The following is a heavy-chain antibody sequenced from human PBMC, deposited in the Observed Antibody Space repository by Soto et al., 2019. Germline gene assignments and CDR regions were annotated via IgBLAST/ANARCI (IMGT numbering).Heavy chain of an antibody. V-gene: IGHV4-30-4*08. CDR3: AREGGESSDGLYYFDS. Sequence: SQRRSRTCFLSAGSPRSDSSRHWTSHPQGQGLARRGHSSYTGNTGYNPSLKSRLAISIDTSKNQFSLKLSSVTAADTAVYFCAREGGESSDGLYYFDSWGQGSLVTVSS. D-gene: IGHD3-16*01. CDR1: AGSPRSDSS. J-gene: IGHJ4*02. CDR2: SSYTGNT.